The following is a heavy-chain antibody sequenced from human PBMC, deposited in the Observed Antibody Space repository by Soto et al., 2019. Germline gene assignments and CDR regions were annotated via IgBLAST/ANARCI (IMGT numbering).Heavy chain of an antibody. J-gene: IGHJ6*02. CDR1: GGSFSGYY. V-gene: IGHV4-34*01. CDR3: ARGGGYCSGGSCYLSEYYGMDV. CDR2: INHSGST. Sequence: SDTLSLTCAVHGGSFSGYYWSWIRQPPGKGLEWIGEINHSGSTNYNPSLKSRVTISVDTSKNQFSLKLSSVTAADTAVYYCARGGGYCSGGSCYLSEYYGMDVWGQGTTVTVSS. D-gene: IGHD2-15*01.